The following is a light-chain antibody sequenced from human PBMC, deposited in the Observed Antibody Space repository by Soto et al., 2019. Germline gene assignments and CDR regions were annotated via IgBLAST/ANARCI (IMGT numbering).Light chain of an antibody. CDR3: QQYYSSPFA. Sequence: DIVMTQSPDSLAVSLGERATINCKSSRSILSGSNNYLAWYQQKPGQPPRLLSYWASTRESGVTDRFSGSGSGKDFTLTISSLQAEDVAVYYYQQYYSSPFAFGPGTKVD. CDR1: RSILSGSNNY. CDR2: WAS. V-gene: IGKV4-1*01. J-gene: IGKJ3*01.